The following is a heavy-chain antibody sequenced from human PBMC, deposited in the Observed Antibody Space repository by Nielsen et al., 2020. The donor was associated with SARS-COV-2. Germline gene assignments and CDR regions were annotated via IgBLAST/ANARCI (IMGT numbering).Heavy chain of an antibody. CDR3: ARGVYYYDSSGHPNRYFDY. CDR1: GFTFSSYD. CDR2: IDTVGDT. Sequence: GESLKISCAASGFTFSSYDMHWVRQATGKGLEWVSAIDTVGDTYYPGSVKGRFTISRENAKNSLYLQMNSLRAGDTAVYYCARGVYYYDSSGHPNRYFDYWGQGTLVTVSS. D-gene: IGHD3-22*01. V-gene: IGHV3-13*04. J-gene: IGHJ4*02.